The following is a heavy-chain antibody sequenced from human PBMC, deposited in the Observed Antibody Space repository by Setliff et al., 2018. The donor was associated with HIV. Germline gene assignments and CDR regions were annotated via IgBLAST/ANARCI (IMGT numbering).Heavy chain of an antibody. CDR3: ARDHKYYYDSSGLDY. D-gene: IGHD3-22*01. CDR1: GGSISSNSYY. J-gene: IGHJ4*02. V-gene: IGHV4-39*07. CDR2: IYHSGRT. Sequence: PSETLSLTCTVSGGSISSNSYYWGWIRQPPGKGLEWIGSIYHSGRTYYNPSLKSRVTISVDTSKNQFSLKLTSVTAADTAVYYCARDHKYYYDSSGLDYWGQGTLVTVSS.